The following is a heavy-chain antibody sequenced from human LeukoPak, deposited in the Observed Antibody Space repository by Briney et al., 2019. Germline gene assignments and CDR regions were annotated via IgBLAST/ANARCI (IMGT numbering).Heavy chain of an antibody. D-gene: IGHD5-24*01. J-gene: IGHJ3*02. Sequence: PGGSLRLSCAASGFTFSSYAMSWVRQAPGKGLEWVSGISGSGVYTYYADSVKGRFTISRDNSKNTLYLVMNSLRVDDTAVYYCAKAVDLATISVDIWGQGTMVTVSS. CDR3: AKAVDLATISVDI. V-gene: IGHV3-23*01. CDR2: ISGSGVYT. CDR1: GFTFSSYA.